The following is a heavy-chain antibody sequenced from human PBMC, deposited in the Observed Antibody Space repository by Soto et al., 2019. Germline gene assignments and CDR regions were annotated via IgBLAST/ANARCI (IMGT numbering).Heavy chain of an antibody. CDR3: ATLDWGTFDV. Sequence: HLVQSAAEVKKPGVSVKVSCKASGYVFLGYAITWVRQAPGHGLEWMGGISPHNGNTKYAQKFQGRMIMTTDTSTDTAYMELRSLISDDTATYYCATLDWGTFDVWGQGTLVTVSS. CDR1: GYVFLGYA. CDR2: ISPHNGNT. J-gene: IGHJ4*02. V-gene: IGHV1-18*01. D-gene: IGHD3-9*01.